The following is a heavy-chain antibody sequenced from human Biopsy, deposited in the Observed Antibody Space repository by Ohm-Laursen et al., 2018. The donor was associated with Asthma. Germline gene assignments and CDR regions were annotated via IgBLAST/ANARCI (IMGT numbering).Heavy chain of an antibody. CDR1: GFTFSSYG. J-gene: IGHJ4*02. CDR2: ISYDGSNK. V-gene: IGHV3-30*03. Sequence: SLRLSCAASGFTFSSYGMYWVRQAPGKGLEWVAVISYDGSNKYYADSVKGRFTISRDNAKNSLYLQMNSLRDEDTAVYYCARFNRGYSYGYAGVFDYWGQGTLVTVSS. D-gene: IGHD5-18*01. CDR3: ARFNRGYSYGYAGVFDY.